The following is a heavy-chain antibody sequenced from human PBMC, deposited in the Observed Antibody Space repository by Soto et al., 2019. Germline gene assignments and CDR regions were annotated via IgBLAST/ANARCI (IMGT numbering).Heavy chain of an antibody. J-gene: IGHJ4*02. V-gene: IGHV4-31*03. CDR2: IYYSGST. CDR3: ARQYDSSGYYYRFYFDY. CDR1: GGSISSGGYY. D-gene: IGHD3-22*01. Sequence: SETLSLTCTVSGGSISSGGYYWSWIRQHPGKGLEWIGYIYYSGSTYYNPFLKSRVTISVDTSKNQFSLKLSSVTAADTAVYYCARQYDSSGYYYRFYFDYWGQGTLVTVS.